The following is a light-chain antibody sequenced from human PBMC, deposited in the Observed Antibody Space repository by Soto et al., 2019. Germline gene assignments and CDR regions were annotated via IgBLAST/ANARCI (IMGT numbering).Light chain of an antibody. J-gene: IGLJ2*01. Sequence: NFMLTQPHSVSESPGKTVTISCTRSSGSIASKYVQWYQQRPGSSPTTVIYEDKQRPSGVPERFSGSIDSSSNSASLTISGLKTEDEADYYCQSYDSSTVVFGGGTKLTVL. CDR2: EDK. CDR3: QSYDSSTVV. CDR1: SGSIASKY. V-gene: IGLV6-57*01.